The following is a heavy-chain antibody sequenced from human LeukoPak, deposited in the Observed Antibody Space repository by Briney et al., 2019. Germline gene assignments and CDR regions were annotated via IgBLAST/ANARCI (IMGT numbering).Heavy chain of an antibody. D-gene: IGHD6-19*01. Sequence: KPGGSLRLSCVASGFTFSAYSMNWVRQTPGKGLEWVSSISSYSTYIYYADSVKGRFTISRDNAKNSVYLQMNSLRAEDTAVYFCARVAEVVGLNYYYMDVWGKGTTVTVSS. V-gene: IGHV3-21*01. J-gene: IGHJ6*03. CDR3: ARVAEVVGLNYYYMDV. CDR1: GFTFSAYS. CDR2: ISSYSTYI.